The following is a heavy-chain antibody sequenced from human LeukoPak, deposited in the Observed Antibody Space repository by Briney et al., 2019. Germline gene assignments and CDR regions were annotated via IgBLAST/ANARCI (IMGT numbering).Heavy chain of an antibody. CDR3: ARGIAVAGIDY. V-gene: IGHV1-2*02. J-gene: IGHJ4*02. CDR1: GYTFTGYY. Sequence: ASVKVSCKASGYTFTGYYLHWVRRSPGQGLGWMGWINPNGGATNYAQKFQGRVTMTRDTSISTAYMELSSLRFDDTAVYYCARGIAVAGIDYWGQGTLVTVSS. D-gene: IGHD6-19*01. CDR2: INPNGGAT.